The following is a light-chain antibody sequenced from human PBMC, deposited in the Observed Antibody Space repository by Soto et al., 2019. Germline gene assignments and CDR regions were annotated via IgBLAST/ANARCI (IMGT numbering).Light chain of an antibody. Sequence: EVVLTQSPATLSLSPGERATLSCRASQSVRTYLAWYQQKPGQAPRLFIHDASSRATGIPARFSGSGSGTDFTLTISSLEPEDFAVYYCQQRTNWPSSTFGQGTRLEI. J-gene: IGKJ5*01. V-gene: IGKV3-11*01. CDR1: QSVRTY. CDR3: QQRTNWPSST. CDR2: DAS.